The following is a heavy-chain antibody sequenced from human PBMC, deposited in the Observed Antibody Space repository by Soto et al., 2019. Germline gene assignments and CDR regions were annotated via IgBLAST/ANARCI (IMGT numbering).Heavy chain of an antibody. Sequence: VGSLRLSCAASGFTFNTAWMSWVRQAPGKGLEWVGRIKSKTDGGTTDFAAPVKGRFTLSRDDSKNTVNLQMNSLKIEDTAVYYCTTGLAAAGTNYWGQGTLVTVSS. CDR3: TTGLAAAGTNY. CDR2: IKSKTDGGTT. CDR1: GFTFNTAW. D-gene: IGHD6-13*01. V-gene: IGHV3-15*01. J-gene: IGHJ4*02.